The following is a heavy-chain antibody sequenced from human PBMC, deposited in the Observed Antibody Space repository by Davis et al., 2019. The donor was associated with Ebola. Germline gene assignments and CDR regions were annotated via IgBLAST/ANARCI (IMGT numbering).Heavy chain of an antibody. J-gene: IGHJ4*02. D-gene: IGHD3-16*01. Sequence: SVKVSCKVSGGTFSTYAINWVRQAPGQGLECMGGIIPMFGTGKYAQKFQGRVTISADESTSTAYMELSSLKYEDTAVYYCARALAGSYEGFEFWGQGTLVTVSS. CDR3: ARALAGSYEGFEF. CDR1: GGTFSTYA. V-gene: IGHV1-69*13. CDR2: IIPMFGTG.